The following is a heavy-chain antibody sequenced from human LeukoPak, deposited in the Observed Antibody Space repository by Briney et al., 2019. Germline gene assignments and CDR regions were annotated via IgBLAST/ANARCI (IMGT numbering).Heavy chain of an antibody. J-gene: IGHJ4*02. CDR2: ISSSSSYI. D-gene: IGHD6-19*01. CDR1: GFTFSSYS. V-gene: IGHV3-21*01. CDR3: ARDEEHPIAVAYDY. Sequence: KPGGSLRLSCAASGFTFSSYSMNWVRQAPGKGLEWVSSISSSSSYIYYADSVKGRFTISRDNAKNSLYLQMNSLRAEDTAVYYCARDEEHPIAVAYDYWGQGTLVTVSS.